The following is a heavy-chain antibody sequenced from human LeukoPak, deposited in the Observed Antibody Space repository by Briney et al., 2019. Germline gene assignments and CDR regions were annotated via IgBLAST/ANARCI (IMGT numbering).Heavy chain of an antibody. CDR1: GFTFDDYA. CDR3: ARDGYCGGDCYYYGMDV. Sequence: PGGSLRLSCAASGFTFDDYAMHWVRQAPGKGLEWVSGISWNSGSIGYADSVKGRFTISRDNAKNSLYLQMNSLRAEDTAVYYCARDGYCGGDCYYYGMDVWGQGTTVTVSS. V-gene: IGHV3-9*01. J-gene: IGHJ6*02. D-gene: IGHD2-21*01. CDR2: ISWNSGSI.